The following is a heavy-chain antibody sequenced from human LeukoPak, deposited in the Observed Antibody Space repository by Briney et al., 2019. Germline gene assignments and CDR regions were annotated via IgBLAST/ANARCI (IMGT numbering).Heavy chain of an antibody. Sequence: GGSLNISWQGPEYTFTNYWIAWVRQTPGEGLEEIWIISFGDSHTRYSPSFQGQVTISADKSISTAYLQWSSLKASDTAMYYCARQRSLGGVVATTKRELFFDYWGQGTLVTVSS. J-gene: IGHJ4*02. CDR1: EYTFTNYW. V-gene: IGHV5-51*01. D-gene: IGHD5-12*01. CDR2: ISFGDSHT. CDR3: ARQRSLGGVVATTKRELFFDY.